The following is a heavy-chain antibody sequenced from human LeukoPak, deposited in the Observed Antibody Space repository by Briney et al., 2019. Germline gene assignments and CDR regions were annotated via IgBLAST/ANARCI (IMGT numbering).Heavy chain of an antibody. D-gene: IGHD5-12*01. CDR3: ARSGGYDSRWFDP. V-gene: IGHV4-31*03. J-gene: IGHJ5*02. CDR1: GGSISSGGYY. Sequence: SPSETLSLTCTVSGGSISSGGYYWSWIRQHPGKGLEWIGYIYYSGSTYYNPSLKSRVTISVDTSKNQFSLKLSSVTAADTAVYYCARSGGYDSRWFDPWGQGTLVTVSS. CDR2: IYYSGST.